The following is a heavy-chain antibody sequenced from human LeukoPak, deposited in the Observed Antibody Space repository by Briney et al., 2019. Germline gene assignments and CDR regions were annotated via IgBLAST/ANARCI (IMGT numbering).Heavy chain of an antibody. Sequence: PSETLSHTCAVYGGSFSGYYWSWIRQPPGKGLEWIGEINHSGSTNYNPSLKSRVTISVDTSKNQFSLKLSSVTAADTAVYYCASGKNTPYYFDYWAQGTLVTVPS. CDR1: GGSFSGYY. J-gene: IGHJ4*02. V-gene: IGHV4-34*01. CDR2: INHSGST. CDR3: ASGKNTPYYFDY.